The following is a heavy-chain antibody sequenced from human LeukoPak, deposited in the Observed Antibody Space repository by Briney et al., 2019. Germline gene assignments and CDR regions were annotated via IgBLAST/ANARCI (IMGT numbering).Heavy chain of an antibody. CDR1: GFTFDNFA. D-gene: IGHD3-9*01. CDR3: ARAPWNYDILTAPADYMDV. CDR2: ISGSGSNT. J-gene: IGHJ6*03. V-gene: IGHV3-23*01. Sequence: GGSLRLSCVASGFTFDNFAMSWVRHAPGKGLEWVSTISGSGSNTFYGDADSVKGRFTISRDNAKNSLYLQMNSLRAEDTAVYYCARAPWNYDILTAPADYMDVWGKGTTVTISS.